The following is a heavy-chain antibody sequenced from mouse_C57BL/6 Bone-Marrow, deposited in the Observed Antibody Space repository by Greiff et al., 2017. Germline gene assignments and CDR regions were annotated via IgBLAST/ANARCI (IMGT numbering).Heavy chain of an antibody. Sequence: VQLQQSGPGLVKPSQSLSLTCSVTGYSITSGYYWNWIRQFPGNKLEWMGYISYDGSNNYNPSLKNRISITRDTSKNQFFLKLNSVTTEDTATYYCARKGLNSLGDYWGQGTTLTVSS. J-gene: IGHJ2*01. CDR3: ARKGLNSLGDY. D-gene: IGHD3-3*01. V-gene: IGHV3-6*01. CDR2: ISYDGSN. CDR1: GYSITSGYY.